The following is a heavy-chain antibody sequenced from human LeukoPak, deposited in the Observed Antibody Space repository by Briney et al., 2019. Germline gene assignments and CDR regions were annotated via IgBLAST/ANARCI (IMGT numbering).Heavy chain of an antibody. D-gene: IGHD5-18*01. Sequence: SETLSLTCTVSGGSISSGDYYWSWIRQPPGKGLEWIGYIYYSGSTYYNPFLKSRVTISVDTSKNQFSLKLSSVTAADTAVYYCARGLQLWLPSYYYYMDVWGKGTTVTVSS. J-gene: IGHJ6*03. CDR3: ARGLQLWLPSYYYYMDV. CDR2: IYYSGST. V-gene: IGHV4-30-4*08. CDR1: GGSISSGDYY.